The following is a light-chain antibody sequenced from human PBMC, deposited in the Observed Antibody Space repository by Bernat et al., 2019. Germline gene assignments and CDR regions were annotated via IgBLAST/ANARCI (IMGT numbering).Light chain of an antibody. J-gene: IGLJ2*01. CDR3: GTWDSSLSGVL. CDR2: DNN. CDR1: SSNIGNNY. Sequence: QSVLTQPPSVSAAPGQRVTISCSGSSSNIGNNYVSWYQQLPGTAPKRHIYDNNKRPSGIPDRFSGSKSGTSATLGITVLQTGDEADYYCGTWDSSLSGVLFGGGTKLTVL. V-gene: IGLV1-51*01.